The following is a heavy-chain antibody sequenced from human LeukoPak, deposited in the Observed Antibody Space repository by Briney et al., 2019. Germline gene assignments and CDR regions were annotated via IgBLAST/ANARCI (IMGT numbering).Heavy chain of an antibody. CDR2: IYYSGST. V-gene: IGHV4-59*08. Sequence: PSETLSLTCTVSGGSISSYYWSWIRQSPGEGLEWIGYIYYSGSTNYNPSLKSRVTISVDTSKNQFSLKLSSVTAADTAVYYCARQGGGFWYFDLWGRGTLVTVSS. J-gene: IGHJ2*01. D-gene: IGHD6-25*01. CDR1: GGSISSYY. CDR3: ARQGGGFWYFDL.